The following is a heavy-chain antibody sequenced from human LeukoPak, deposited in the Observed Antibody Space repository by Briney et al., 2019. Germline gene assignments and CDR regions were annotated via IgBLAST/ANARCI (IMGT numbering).Heavy chain of an antibody. CDR3: ARSGGDRVEMPTIIDY. Sequence: PSETLSLTCTVSGGSSSSYYWSWIRQPPRQGLEWIGYIYYSGSTNYNPSLKSRVSILVDTSKNQFSLRLSSVTAADTAVYYCARSGGDRVEMPTIIDYWGQGTLVTVSS. CDR1: GGSSSSYY. D-gene: IGHD5-24*01. J-gene: IGHJ4*02. CDR2: IYYSGST. V-gene: IGHV4-59*01.